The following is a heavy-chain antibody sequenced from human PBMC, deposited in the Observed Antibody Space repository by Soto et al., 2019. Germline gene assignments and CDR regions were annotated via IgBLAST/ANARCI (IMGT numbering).Heavy chain of an antibody. Sequence: EVQLVESGGGLVKPGGSLRLSCAASGFTFSSYSINWVRQAPGKGLEWVSSISSRSSYIYYADSVKGRFTISRNNAKNSLYLQINSLTAGDTAVYFCARDPWGGYAYWGQGTLVTVSS. J-gene: IGHJ4*02. CDR2: ISSRSSYI. D-gene: IGHD3-16*01. CDR3: ARDPWGGYAY. V-gene: IGHV3-21*06. CDR1: GFTFSSYS.